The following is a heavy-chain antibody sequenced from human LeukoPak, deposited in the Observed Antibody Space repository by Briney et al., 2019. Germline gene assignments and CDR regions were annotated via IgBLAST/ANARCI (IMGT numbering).Heavy chain of an antibody. CDR3: ARGARLVNMVGLDY. CDR2: INHSGST. V-gene: IGHV4-39*07. J-gene: IGHJ4*02. D-gene: IGHD3-10*01. CDR1: GGSIRSSYYY. Sequence: PSETLSLTCTVSGGSIRSSYYYWGWIRQPPGKGLEWIGEINHSGSTNYNPSLKSRVTISVDTSKNQFSLKLSSVTAADTAVDYCARGARLVNMVGLDYWGRGTRVTVSS.